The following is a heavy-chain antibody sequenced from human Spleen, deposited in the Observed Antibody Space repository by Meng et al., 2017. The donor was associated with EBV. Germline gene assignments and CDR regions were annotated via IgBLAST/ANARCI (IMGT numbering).Heavy chain of an antibody. CDR3: ARLFYYGSGRLKFDF. D-gene: IGHD3-10*01. J-gene: IGHJ4*02. CDR1: GGSVRSASYY. CDR2: IHYSGNP. V-gene: IGHV4-61*01. Sequence: QGQLQESGPGLLKPSETLSLTCTVSGGSVRSASYYWTWIRQPPGKALEWIGYIHYSGNPNYNSSLKRRVTISVDMSKNQFSLRLSSVTAADTAVYYCARLFYYGSGRLKFDFWGQGTLVTVSS.